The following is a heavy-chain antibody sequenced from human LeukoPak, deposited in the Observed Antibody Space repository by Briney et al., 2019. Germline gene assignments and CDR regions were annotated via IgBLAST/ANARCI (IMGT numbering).Heavy chain of an antibody. D-gene: IGHD6-13*01. V-gene: IGHV3-7*01. CDR2: IGQDASET. Sequence: GGSLRLSCEVSGFTFRRHWISWVRQAPGKGLEWLANIGQDASETNYVDSVKGRFTISRDNAKGSVYLQMNSLRDEDTAVYYCSSAGAAAGPRWYLHVWGRGTRVTVSS. CDR1: GFTFRRHW. CDR3: SSAGAAAGPRWYLHV. J-gene: IGHJ2*01.